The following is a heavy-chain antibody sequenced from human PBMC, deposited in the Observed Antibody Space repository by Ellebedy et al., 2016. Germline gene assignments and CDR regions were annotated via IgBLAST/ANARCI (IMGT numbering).Heavy chain of an antibody. CDR2: IIPIFGTT. Sequence: ASVKVSCKASGGTFSSYAISWVRQAPGQGLEWMGGIIPIFGTTNYAQKFQGRVTITADESTSTAYMELSSLRSEDTAVYYCAREGSSGLDYWGQGTLVTISS. CDR1: GGTFSSYA. J-gene: IGHJ4*02. CDR3: AREGSSGLDY. D-gene: IGHD3-22*01. V-gene: IGHV1-69*13.